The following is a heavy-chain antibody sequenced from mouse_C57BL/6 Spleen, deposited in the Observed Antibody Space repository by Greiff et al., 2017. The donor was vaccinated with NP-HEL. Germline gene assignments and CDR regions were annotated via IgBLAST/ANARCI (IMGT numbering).Heavy chain of an antibody. CDR2: IYPRDGST. V-gene: IGHV1-85*01. Sequence: QVQLQQSGPELVKPGASVKLSCKASGYTFTSYDINWVKQRPGQGLEWIGWIYPRDGSTKYNEKFKGKATLTVDTSSSTAYMELHNLTSEDSAVCFCARTETTVVADYWGQGTTLTVSS. D-gene: IGHD1-1*01. CDR1: GYTFTSYD. J-gene: IGHJ2*01. CDR3: ARTETTVVADY.